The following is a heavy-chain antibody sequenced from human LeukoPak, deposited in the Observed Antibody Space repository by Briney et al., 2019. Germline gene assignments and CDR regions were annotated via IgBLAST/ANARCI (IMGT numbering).Heavy chain of an antibody. D-gene: IGHD2-15*01. CDR3: AKGEGRCLDY. CDR2: ISGDGGTT. V-gene: IGHV3-43*02. Sequence: GGSLRLSCVASGFTFDGYAMHWVRQAPGKGLEWVSLISGDGGTTYYADSVKGRFTISRDNSKNSLYLQMNSLRTEDTALYYCAKGEGRCLDYWGQGTLVTVSS. J-gene: IGHJ4*02. CDR1: GFTFDGYA.